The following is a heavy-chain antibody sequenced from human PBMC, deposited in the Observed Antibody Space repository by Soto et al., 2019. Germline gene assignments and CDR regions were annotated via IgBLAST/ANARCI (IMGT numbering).Heavy chain of an antibody. D-gene: IGHD4-17*01. CDR3: ARQGDYGDREYYFDY. CDR2: IYSGGST. J-gene: IGHJ4*02. V-gene: IGHV3-53*01. CDR1: GFTVSSNY. Sequence: EVQLVESGGGLIQPGGSVRLSCAASGFTVSSNYMSWVRQAPGKGLEWVSVIYSGGSTYYADSVKGRFTISRDNSKNTLYLQMNSLRAEDTAVYYCARQGDYGDREYYFDYWGQGTLVTVSS.